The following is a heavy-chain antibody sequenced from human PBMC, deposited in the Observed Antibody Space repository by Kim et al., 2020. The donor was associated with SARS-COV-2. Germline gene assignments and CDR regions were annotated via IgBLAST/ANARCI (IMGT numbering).Heavy chain of an antibody. CDR3: ARGRYISSWYGGLNWFDP. CDR1: GGSFSGYY. Sequence: SETLSLTCAVYGGSFSGYYWSWIRQPPGKGLEWIGEINHSGSTNYNPSLKSRVTISVDTSKNQFSLKLSSVTAADTAVYYCARGRYISSWYGGLNWFDP. J-gene: IGHJ5*02. CDR2: INHSGST. V-gene: IGHV4-34*01. D-gene: IGHD6-13*01.